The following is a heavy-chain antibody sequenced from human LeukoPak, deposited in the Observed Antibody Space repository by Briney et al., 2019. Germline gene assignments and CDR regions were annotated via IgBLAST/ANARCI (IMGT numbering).Heavy chain of an antibody. CDR3: ARHNWNLPFDY. V-gene: IGHV3-66*02. D-gene: IGHD1-1*01. CDR1: GFTVSSNY. J-gene: IGHJ4*02. Sequence: GGSLRLSCAASGFTVSSNYMSWVRQAPGKGLEWVSVIYSGGSTYYADSVKGRFTISRDNSKNTLYLQMNSLRAEDTAVYYCARHNWNLPFDYWGQGTLVTVSS. CDR2: IYSGGST.